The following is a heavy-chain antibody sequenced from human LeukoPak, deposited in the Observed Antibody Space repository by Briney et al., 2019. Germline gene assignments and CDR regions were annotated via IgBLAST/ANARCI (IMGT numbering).Heavy chain of an antibody. Sequence: ASVKVSCQASVYTFTSYYMHWVRQAPGGGIEWMGTFIASGNSTSYAQKFQGRVILTRDTSTSTVYMELSSLRSEHTAVYYCATSAFDYWGQGTLVTVPS. CDR1: VYTFTSYY. CDR3: ATSAFDY. CDR2: FIASGNST. D-gene: IGHD2-15*01. J-gene: IGHJ4*02. V-gene: IGHV1-46*01.